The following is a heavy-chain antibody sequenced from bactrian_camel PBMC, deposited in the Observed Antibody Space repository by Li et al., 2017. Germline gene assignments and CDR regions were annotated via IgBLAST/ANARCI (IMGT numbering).Heavy chain of an antibody. Sequence: DVQLVESGGGSVQAGGSLTLNCTASSKSTYSSNFMGWFRLAPGKEREGVAVVATGSGSTYYADSVKGRFTISHDNAKNTLYLQMNSLKPEDTAMYYCAADPWSLRYGCTLRHDEYPEWGQGTQVTVS. CDR2: VATGSGST. D-gene: IGHD1*01. CDR3: AADPWSLRYGCTLRHDEYPE. CDR1: KSTYSSNF. J-gene: IGHJ4*01. V-gene: IGHV3S31*01.